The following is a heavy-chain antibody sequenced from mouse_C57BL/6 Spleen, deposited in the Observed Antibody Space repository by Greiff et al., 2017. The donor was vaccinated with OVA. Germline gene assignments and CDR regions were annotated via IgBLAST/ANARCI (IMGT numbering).Heavy chain of an antibody. CDR1: GYAFSSYW. CDR3: AREFITTVVNYAMDY. Sequence: QVQLKESGAELVKPGASVKISCKASGYAFSSYWMNWVKQRPGKGLEWIGQIYPGDGDTNYNGKFKGKATLTADKSSSTAYMQLSSLTSEDSAVYFCAREFITTVVNYAMDYWGQGTSVTVSS. D-gene: IGHD1-1*01. CDR2: IYPGDGDT. V-gene: IGHV1-80*01. J-gene: IGHJ4*01.